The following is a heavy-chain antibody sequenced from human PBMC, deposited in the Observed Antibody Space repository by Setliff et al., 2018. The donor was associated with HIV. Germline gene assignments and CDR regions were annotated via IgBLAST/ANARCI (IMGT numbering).Heavy chain of an antibody. V-gene: IGHV4-39*01. J-gene: IGHJ4*02. Sequence: PSETRSLTCPLSGRSITRTPYYWGWIRQHPGKGLEWTGSIHHSGTAYDNPALKSRVTISVDPSKNQILLRLSSVTAADTAVFYCAGLSGGMVPNYWGQGTLVTVSS. CDR2: IHHSGTA. CDR3: AGLSGGMVPNY. CDR1: GRSITRTPYY. D-gene: IGHD3-10*01.